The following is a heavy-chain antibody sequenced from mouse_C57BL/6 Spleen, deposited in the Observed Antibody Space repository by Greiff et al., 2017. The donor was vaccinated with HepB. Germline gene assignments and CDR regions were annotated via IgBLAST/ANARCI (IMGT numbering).Heavy chain of an antibody. V-gene: IGHV1-76*01. CDR3: ARLRQGYFDV. Sequence: QVHVKQSGAELVRPGASVKLSCKASGYTFTDYYINWVKQRPGQGLEWIARIYPGSGNTYYNEKFKGKATLTAEKSSSTAYMQLSSLTSEDSAVYFCARLRQGYFDVWGTGTTVTVSS. J-gene: IGHJ1*03. CDR2: IYPGSGNT. CDR1: GYTFTDYY. D-gene: IGHD2-12*01.